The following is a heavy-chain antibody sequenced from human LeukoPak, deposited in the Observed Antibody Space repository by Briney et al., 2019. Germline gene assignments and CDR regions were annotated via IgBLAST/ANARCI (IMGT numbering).Heavy chain of an antibody. CDR3: ARDYVWGSDRYTDY. CDR1: GFTFSNYW. Sequence: GGSLRLSCAASGFTFSNYWMTWVRQAPGRGLEWVANIRQDGSEKYHVDSVKGRFTISRDNAKNSLYLQMNSLRAEDTAVYYCARDYVWGSDRYTDYWGQGTLVTVSS. D-gene: IGHD3-16*02. V-gene: IGHV3-7*05. CDR2: IRQDGSEK. J-gene: IGHJ4*02.